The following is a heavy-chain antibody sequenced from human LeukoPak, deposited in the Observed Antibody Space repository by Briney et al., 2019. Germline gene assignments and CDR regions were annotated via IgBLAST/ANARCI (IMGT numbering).Heavy chain of an antibody. D-gene: IGHD6-19*01. CDR2: INHSGST. V-gene: IGHV4-34*01. J-gene: IGHJ4*02. CDR1: GGSFSGYY. Sequence: SETLSLTCAVYGGSFSGYYWSWIRQPPGKGLEWIGEINHSGSTNYNPSLKSRVTISVDTSKNQFSLKLSSVTAADTAVYYCARGRYSSGWYRLYYFDYWGQGTLVTVSS. CDR3: ARGRYSSGWYRLYYFDY.